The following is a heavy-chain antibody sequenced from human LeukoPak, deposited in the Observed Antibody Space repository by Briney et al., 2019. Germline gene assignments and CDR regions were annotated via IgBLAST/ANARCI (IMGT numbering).Heavy chain of an antibody. CDR1: GLTIGSRY. Sequence: GGSLRLSCVASGLTIGSRYMSWVHQAPGKGLEWVSVIYSGGSTYYADSVKGRFTISRDNSKNTLYLQMNSLRAEDTAVYYCARDRGDYFDYWGQGTLVTVSS. CDR3: ARDRGDYFDY. V-gene: IGHV3-53*01. D-gene: IGHD3-16*01. J-gene: IGHJ4*02. CDR2: IYSGGST.